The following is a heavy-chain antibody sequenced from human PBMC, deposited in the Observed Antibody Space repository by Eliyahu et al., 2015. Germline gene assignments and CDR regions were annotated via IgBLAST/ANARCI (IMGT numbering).Heavy chain of an antibody. J-gene: IGHJ4*02. V-gene: IGHV1-2*02. CDR2: INPTNGDT. D-gene: IGHD6-19*01. CDR1: GYSFSNFY. CDR3: AKVLRRGSGWPGDY. Sequence: QVQLVQSGAEVKKPGASVKVSCKASGYSFSNFYIHWVRQAPGHGLEWMGWINPTNGDTNYAEKFQGRVSLTRDSTISTAYMEMTSLRSDDTALYFCAKVLRRGSGWPGDYWGQGTLVTVSS.